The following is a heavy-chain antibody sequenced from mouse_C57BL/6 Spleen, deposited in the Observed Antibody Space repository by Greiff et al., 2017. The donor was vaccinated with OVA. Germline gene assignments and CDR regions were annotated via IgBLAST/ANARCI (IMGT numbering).Heavy chain of an antibody. CDR2: IDPSDSYT. CDR1: GYTFTSYW. V-gene: IGHV1-69*01. CDR3: ARWSSGYPY. J-gene: IGHJ3*01. Sequence: QVQLQQPGAELVMPGASVKLSCKASGYTFTSYWMHWVKQRPGQGLEWFGEIDPSDSYTNYNQKFKGKSTLTVDKSSSTAYMQLSSLTSEDSAVYYCARWSSGYPYWGQGTLVTVSA. D-gene: IGHD3-2*02.